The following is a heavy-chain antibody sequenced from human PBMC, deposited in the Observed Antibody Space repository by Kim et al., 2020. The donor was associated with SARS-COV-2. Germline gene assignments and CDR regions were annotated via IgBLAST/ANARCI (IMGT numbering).Heavy chain of an antibody. CDR2: ISYDGSNK. D-gene: IGHD1-26*01. J-gene: IGHJ6*02. Sequence: GGSLRLSCAASGFTFSSYGMHWVRQAPGKGLEWVAVISYDGSNKYYADSVKGRFTISRDNSKNTLYLQMNSLRAEDTAVYYCAKDRSYSHYYGMDVWGQGTTVTVSS. CDR3: AKDRSYSHYYGMDV. V-gene: IGHV3-30*18. CDR1: GFTFSSYG.